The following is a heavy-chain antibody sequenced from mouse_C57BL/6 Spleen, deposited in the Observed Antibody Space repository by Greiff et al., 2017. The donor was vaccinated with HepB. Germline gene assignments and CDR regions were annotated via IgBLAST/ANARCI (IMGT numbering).Heavy chain of an antibody. V-gene: IGHV14-1*01. CDR3: TLMTTVGPAWFAY. CDR2: IDPEDGDT. D-gene: IGHD1-1*01. CDR1: GFNIKDYY. Sequence: VQLQQSGAELVRPGASVKLSCTASGFNIKDYYMHWVKQRPEQGLEWIGRIDPEDGDTEYAPKFQGKATMTADTSSNTAYLQLSSLTSEDTAVYYCTLMTTVGPAWFAYWGQGTLVTVSA. J-gene: IGHJ3*01.